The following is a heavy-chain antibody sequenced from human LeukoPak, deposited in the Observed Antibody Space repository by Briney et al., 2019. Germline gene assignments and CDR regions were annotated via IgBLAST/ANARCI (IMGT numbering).Heavy chain of an antibody. CDR2: VHYLGRT. CDR3: AKYFDGRALDY. D-gene: IGHD3-9*01. J-gene: IGHJ4*02. CDR1: GDSISGYY. Sequence: SESLSLTWTVSGDSISGYYWTWMRQPPGKGLEWIGFVHYLGRTSYNSSLRSRVTISVDTSKNQFSLRLHSVTAADTAVYYCAKYFDGRALDYWGQGALVTVSS. V-gene: IGHV4-59*03.